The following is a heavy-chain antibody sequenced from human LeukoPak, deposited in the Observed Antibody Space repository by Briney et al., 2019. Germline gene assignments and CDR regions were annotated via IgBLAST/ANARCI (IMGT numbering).Heavy chain of an antibody. V-gene: IGHV3-21*01. D-gene: IGHD3-22*01. Sequence: GGSLRLSCAASGFTFSSYSMNWVRQAPGKGLEWVSSISSSSSYIYYADSVKGRFTISRDNAKNSLYLQMNSLRAEDTAVYYCARGVEYYDSSGHQVVTVGMDVWGKGTTVTISS. J-gene: IGHJ6*04. CDR3: ARGVEYYDSSGHQVVTVGMDV. CDR2: ISSSSSYI. CDR1: GFTFSSYS.